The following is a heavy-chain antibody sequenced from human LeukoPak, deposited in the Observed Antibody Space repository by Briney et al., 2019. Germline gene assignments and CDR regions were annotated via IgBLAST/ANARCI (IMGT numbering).Heavy chain of an antibody. CDR3: ARDQAAGYSSSWYRD. J-gene: IGHJ4*02. D-gene: IGHD6-13*01. V-gene: IGHV3-48*01. CDR1: GFIFSSYS. CDR2: ISSRSSTI. Sequence: QPGGSLRLSCAASGFIFSSYSMNWVRQAPGKGLEWVSYISSRSSTIYYADSVKGRFTISRDNAKNTLYLQMNSLRAEDTAVYYCARDQAAGYSSSWYRDWGQGTLVTVSS.